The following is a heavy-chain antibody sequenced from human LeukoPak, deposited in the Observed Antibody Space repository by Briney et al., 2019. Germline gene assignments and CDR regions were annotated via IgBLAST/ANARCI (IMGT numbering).Heavy chain of an antibody. CDR3: ARSNNWFDP. CDR1: GYSFTSYW. Sequence: GGTLRLSCAASGYSFTSYWIGWVRQMPGKGLEWMGIIYPGDSDTRYSPSFQGQVTISADKSISTAYLQWSSLKASDTAMYYCARSNNWFDPWGQGTLVTVSS. J-gene: IGHJ5*02. CDR2: IYPGDSDT. V-gene: IGHV5-51*01.